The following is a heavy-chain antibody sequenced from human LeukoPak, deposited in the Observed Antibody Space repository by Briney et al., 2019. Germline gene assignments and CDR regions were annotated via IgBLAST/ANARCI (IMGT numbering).Heavy chain of an antibody. Sequence: GGSLRLSCAASXXTXXXXXXXWXRQAXGXXXXXXSRINRGGSRTDYADSVKGRFTISRDDAKNTLYLQLNSLRAEDTAVYFCARGGSDTAMAHDYWGQGTLVTVSS. CDR3: ARGGSDTAMAHDY. D-gene: IGHD5-18*01. V-gene: IGHV3-74*01. CDR1: XXTXXXXX. CDR2: INRGGSRT. J-gene: IGHJ4*02.